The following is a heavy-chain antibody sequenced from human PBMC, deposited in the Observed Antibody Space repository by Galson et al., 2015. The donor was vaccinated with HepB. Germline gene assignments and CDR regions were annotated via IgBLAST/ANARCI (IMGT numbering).Heavy chain of an antibody. CDR3: AKDHRGEAGY. Sequence: LRLSCAASGFTFSSYAMSWVRQAPGKGLEWVSTIGGIDGRIYYADSVKGRFTISRDNSKNTLFLQLNSLRAEDTAVYYCAKDHRGEAGYWGQGTLVTVSS. V-gene: IGHV3-23*01. D-gene: IGHD4-17*01. CDR1: GFTFSSYA. J-gene: IGHJ4*02. CDR2: IGGIDGRI.